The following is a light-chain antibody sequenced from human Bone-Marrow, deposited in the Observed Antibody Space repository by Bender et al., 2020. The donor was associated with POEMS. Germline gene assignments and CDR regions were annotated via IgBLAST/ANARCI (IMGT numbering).Light chain of an antibody. Sequence: SYELTQPPSVSVSPGQTARISCSGDALPKQYAFWYQQTPGQAPVLVMYRDTERPSGIPERFSGSTSGTTVTLIITGVQAEDEADYYCQSADSSGNHRVFGGGTKLTVL. CDR1: ALPKQY. J-gene: IGLJ3*02. V-gene: IGLV3-25*03. CDR3: QSADSSGNHRV. CDR2: RDT.